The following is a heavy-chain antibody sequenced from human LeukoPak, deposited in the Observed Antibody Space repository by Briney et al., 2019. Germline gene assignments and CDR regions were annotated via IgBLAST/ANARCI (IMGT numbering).Heavy chain of an antibody. V-gene: IGHV4-34*01. CDR1: GGSFSGYY. CDR3: ARGLTFHDY. CDR2: INHSGST. D-gene: IGHD2-21*01. Sequence: SETLSLTCAVYGGSFSGYYWSWIRQPPGKGLEWIGEINHSGSTNYNPSLKSRVTISVDTSKNQFSLKLSSVTAADTAVYYCARGLTFHDYWGQGTQVTVSS. J-gene: IGHJ4*02.